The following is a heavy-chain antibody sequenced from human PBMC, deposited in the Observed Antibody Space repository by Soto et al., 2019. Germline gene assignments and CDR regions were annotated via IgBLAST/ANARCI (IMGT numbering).Heavy chain of an antibody. J-gene: IGHJ6*03. CDR2: ISWNSGSI. D-gene: IGHD6-13*01. CDR1: GFTFDDYA. Sequence: EVQLVESGGGLVQPGRSLRLSCAASGFTFDDYAMHWVRQAPGKGLEWVSGISWNSGSIGYADSVKGRFTISRDNAKNSLYLQMNSPRAEDTALYYCAKDIRIAAAGTGGYYYYYMDVWGKGTTVTVSS. V-gene: IGHV3-9*01. CDR3: AKDIRIAAAGTGGYYYYYMDV.